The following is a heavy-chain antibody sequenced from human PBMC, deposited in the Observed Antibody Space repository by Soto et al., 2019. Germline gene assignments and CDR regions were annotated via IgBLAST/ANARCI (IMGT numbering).Heavy chain of an antibody. Sequence: SETLSLTCAVYGGSFSGYYWSWIRQPPGKGLEWIGEINHSGSTNYNPSLKSRVTISVGTSKNQFSLKLSSVTAADTAVYYCAREGKVRFGELLSGGYYYYYMDVWGKGTTVPVSS. CDR1: GGSFSGYY. J-gene: IGHJ6*03. V-gene: IGHV4-34*01. CDR3: AREGKVRFGELLSGGYYYYYMDV. CDR2: INHSGST. D-gene: IGHD3-10*01.